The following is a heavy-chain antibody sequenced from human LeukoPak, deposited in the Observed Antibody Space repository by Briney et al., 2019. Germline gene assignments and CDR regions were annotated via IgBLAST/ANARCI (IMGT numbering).Heavy chain of an antibody. CDR1: GGSISSYY. CDR3: AREKHDYGDYYFQH. Sequence: KTSETLSLTCTVSGGSISSYYWSWIRQPAGKGLEWIGRSYTSGSTNYNPSLKSRVTMSVDTSKNQFSLKLSSVTAADTAVYFCAREKHDYGDYYFQHWGQGTLVTVSS. D-gene: IGHD4-17*01. V-gene: IGHV4-4*07. CDR2: SYTSGST. J-gene: IGHJ1*01.